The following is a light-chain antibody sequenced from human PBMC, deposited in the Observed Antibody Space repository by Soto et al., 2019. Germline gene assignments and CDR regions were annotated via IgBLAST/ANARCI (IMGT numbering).Light chain of an antibody. Sequence: EIVLTQSPGTLSLPPGERATLSCRASQSVSNNYLAWYQHKPGQPPRLLIFGASSRATGIPDRFSGSGSGTDFALTISRLGPEDFAVYYCQQHRSAPPSWTFGPGTKVEI. CDR2: GAS. CDR3: QQHRSAPPSWT. CDR1: QSVSNNY. J-gene: IGKJ1*01. V-gene: IGKV3-20*01.